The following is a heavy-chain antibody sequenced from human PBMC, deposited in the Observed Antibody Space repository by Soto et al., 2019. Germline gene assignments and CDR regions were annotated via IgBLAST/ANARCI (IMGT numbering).Heavy chain of an antibody. CDR1: GGSLSGFY. D-gene: IGHD6-19*01. CDR2: MHSTGRT. J-gene: IGHJ4*02. CDR3: ARGSGWDWHYDY. Sequence: QVQLQQSGPGLVKPSETLSLTCTVSGGSLSGFYWTWIRQPPGKRPEWIGYMHSTGRTDYNPSLRSRVTMSLDTSENQFSLKVRSVTAADTAVCYCARGSGWDWHYDYWGQGTLVTVSS. V-gene: IGHV4-59*01.